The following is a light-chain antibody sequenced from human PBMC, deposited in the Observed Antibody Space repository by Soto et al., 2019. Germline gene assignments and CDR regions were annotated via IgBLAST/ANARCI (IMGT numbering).Light chain of an antibody. CDR1: QSISSW. CDR3: QQYSSYSRYN. V-gene: IGKV1-5*03. Sequence: DIQMTQSPSTLSASVGDRVTITCRASQSISSWLAWYQQKSWKAPILLIYKASSLESGVPSRFSVSGSGTEFTLTISSLQPDDFATYYCQQYSSYSRYNFGQGPKLEIK. CDR2: KAS. J-gene: IGKJ2*01.